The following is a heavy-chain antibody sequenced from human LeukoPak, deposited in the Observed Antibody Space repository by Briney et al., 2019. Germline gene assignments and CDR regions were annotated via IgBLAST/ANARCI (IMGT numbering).Heavy chain of an antibody. Sequence: GSLRLSCAASGFTFSRNSMNWVRQPPGKGLEWIGDINHSGSTNYNPSLKSRVTISVDTSKHQFSLKLSSVTAADTAVYYCARGLVVVAATPPYYYYYMDVWGKGTTVTVSS. CDR1: GFTFSRNS. J-gene: IGHJ6*03. D-gene: IGHD2-15*01. CDR3: ARGLVVVAATPPYYYYYMDV. V-gene: IGHV4-34*01. CDR2: INHSGST.